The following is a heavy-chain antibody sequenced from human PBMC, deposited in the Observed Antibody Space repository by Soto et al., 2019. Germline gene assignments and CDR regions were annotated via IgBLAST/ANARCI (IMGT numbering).Heavy chain of an antibody. D-gene: IGHD1-7*01. Sequence: GASVNVSCKSSGGTFSSYSISWVRQAPGQGLEWMGGIIPIFGTANYAQKFQGRVTITADKSTSTAYMELSSLRSEDTAVYYCARGKYRYNWNYVGYYYYGMDVWGQGTTVTVSS. V-gene: IGHV1-69*06. CDR3: ARGKYRYNWNYVGYYYYGMDV. J-gene: IGHJ6*02. CDR1: GGTFSSYS. CDR2: IIPIFGTA.